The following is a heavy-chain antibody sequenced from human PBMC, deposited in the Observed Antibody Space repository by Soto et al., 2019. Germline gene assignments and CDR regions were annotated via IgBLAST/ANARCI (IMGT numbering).Heavy chain of an antibody. D-gene: IGHD1-26*01. Sequence: QITLRESGPTRVRPTQPLTLTCDFSGFSLTTSGVGVAWIRQSPGKAPEWLAVIYWDDDKRFSPTLTSRLTITKDTSKNQVVLTMTNMDPVDTGTYYCAHRGLYGGSYWDRGYFDTWGQGTPVTVSS. CDR3: AHRGLYGGSYWDRGYFDT. J-gene: IGHJ4*02. CDR1: GFSLTTSGVG. CDR2: IYWDDDK. V-gene: IGHV2-5*02.